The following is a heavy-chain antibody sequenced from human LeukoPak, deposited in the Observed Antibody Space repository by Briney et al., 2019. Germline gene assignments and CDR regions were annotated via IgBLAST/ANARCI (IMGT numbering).Heavy chain of an antibody. CDR3: ARTIAAAGTRWFDP. Sequence: GGSLRLSCAASGFTFSSYAMSWVRQAPGKGLEWVANIKQDGSEKYYVDSVKGRFTISRDNAKNSLYLQMNSLRAGDTAVYYCARTIAAAGTRWFDPWGQGTLVTVSS. CDR2: IKQDGSEK. D-gene: IGHD6-13*01. J-gene: IGHJ5*02. CDR1: GFTFSSYA. V-gene: IGHV3-7*01.